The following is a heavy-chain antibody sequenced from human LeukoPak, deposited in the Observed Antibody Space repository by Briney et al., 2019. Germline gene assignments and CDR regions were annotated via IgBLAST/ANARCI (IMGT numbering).Heavy chain of an antibody. CDR3: ARGGRGFDP. V-gene: IGHV4-4*07. J-gene: IGHJ5*02. Sequence: SETLSLTCTVSGGSISNYYWSWIRQPAGKGLEWIGRIYTSGSTSYNPSLKSRVTISVDTSKNQFSLELNSVTASDTAVYYCARGGRGFDPWGQGTLVTVSS. CDR1: GGSISNYY. CDR2: IYTSGST.